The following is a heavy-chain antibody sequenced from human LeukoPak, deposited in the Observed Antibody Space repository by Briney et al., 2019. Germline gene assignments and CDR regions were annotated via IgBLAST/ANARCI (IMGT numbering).Heavy chain of an antibody. D-gene: IGHD3-22*01. Sequence: SETLSPTCAVYGGSFSGYYWSWIRQHPGKGLEWIGYIYYSGSTYYNPSLKSRVTISVDTSKNQFSLKLSSVTAADTAVYYCAREQKSYYDSSGIDDAFDIWGQGTMVTVSS. CDR1: GGSFSGYY. CDR2: IYYSGST. CDR3: AREQKSYYDSSGIDDAFDI. V-gene: IGHV4-31*11. J-gene: IGHJ3*02.